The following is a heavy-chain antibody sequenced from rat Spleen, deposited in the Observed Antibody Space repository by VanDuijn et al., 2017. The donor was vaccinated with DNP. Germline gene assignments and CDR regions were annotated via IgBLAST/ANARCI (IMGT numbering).Heavy chain of an antibody. V-gene: IGHV5S10*01. CDR1: EFSFSDYN. D-gene: IGHD1-9*01. J-gene: IGHJ3*01. CDR2: IGYQGSGI. Sequence: EVQLVESGGGLVQPGRSLKLSCAASEFSFSDYNMAWVRQAPKKGLEWVASIGYQGSGIYYRDSVKGRFTISRDNAKSTLYLQMDSLRSEDTATYYCATTSPTTGITPFAYWGQGTLVTVSS. CDR3: ATTSPTTGITPFAY.